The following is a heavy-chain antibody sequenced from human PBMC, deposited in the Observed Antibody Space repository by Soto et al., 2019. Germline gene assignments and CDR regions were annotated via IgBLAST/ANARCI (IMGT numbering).Heavy chain of an antibody. D-gene: IGHD6-13*01. V-gene: IGHV1-18*01. CDR3: AREPIPSSWYSVPYGMDV. Sequence: QVQLVQSGAEVKKPGASVKVSCKASGYTFTSYGISWVRHAPGQGLEWMGWISAYNGNTNYAPKLQGRVTMTTDTSTSTAYMELRSLRSYDTAVYYCAREPIPSSWYSVPYGMDVWGQGTTVTVSS. J-gene: IGHJ6*02. CDR1: GYTFTSYG. CDR2: ISAYNGNT.